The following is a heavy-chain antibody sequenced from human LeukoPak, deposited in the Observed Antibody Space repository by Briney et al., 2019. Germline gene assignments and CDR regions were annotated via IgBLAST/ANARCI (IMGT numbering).Heavy chain of an antibody. D-gene: IGHD1-26*01. CDR3: APGGMGAIGVNWFDP. J-gene: IGHJ5*02. CDR1: GGSLSSSSYY. Sequence: SETLSLTCTVSGGSLSSSSYYWGWLRQPPGTGLEWVGSIYYSGSTYYNPSLKSRVTISVDTSKNQFSLKLSSVTAADTAVYYCAPGGMGAIGVNWFDPWGQGTLVTVSS. CDR2: IYYSGST. V-gene: IGHV4-39*01.